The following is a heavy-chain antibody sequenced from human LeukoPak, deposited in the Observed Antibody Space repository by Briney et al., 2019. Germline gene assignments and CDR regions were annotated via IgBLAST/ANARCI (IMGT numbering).Heavy chain of an antibody. CDR2: INPNSGGT. CDR1: GGTFSSYA. CDR3: ARELAAASGSWFDP. Sequence: ASVKVSCKASGGTFSSYAISWVRQAPGQGLEWMGWINPNSGGTNYAQKFQGWVTMTRDTSISTAYMELSRLRSDDTAVYYCARELAAASGSWFDPWGQGTLVTVSS. V-gene: IGHV1-2*04. D-gene: IGHD6-13*01. J-gene: IGHJ5*02.